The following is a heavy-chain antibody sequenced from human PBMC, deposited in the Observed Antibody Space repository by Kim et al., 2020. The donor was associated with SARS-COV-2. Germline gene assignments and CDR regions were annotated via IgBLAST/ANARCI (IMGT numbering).Heavy chain of an antibody. Sequence: GGSLRLSCAASGFTVSSNYMSWVRQAPGKGLEWVSAIYSGGSTYYADSMKGRFTISRDNSKNTLYLQMNSLRAEDTAVYYCARDSTTVTTSEGLAYWGQGTLVTVSS. CDR1: GFTVSSNY. D-gene: IGHD4-17*01. J-gene: IGHJ4*02. CDR3: ARDSTTVTTSEGLAY. V-gene: IGHV3-66*02. CDR2: IYSGGST.